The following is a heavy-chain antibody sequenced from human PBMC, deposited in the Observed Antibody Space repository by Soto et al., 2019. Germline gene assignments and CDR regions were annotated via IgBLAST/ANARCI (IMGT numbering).Heavy chain of an antibody. J-gene: IGHJ4*02. CDR1: GGSISSGGYY. Sequence: TSETLYLTCTVSGGSISSGGYYWSWIRQHPGKGLEWIGYIYYSGSTYYNPSLKSRVTISVDTSKNQFSLKLSSVTAADTAVYYCARDSTYYYDSSGYYGVSHFDYWGQGTLVTVSS. CDR2: IYYSGST. CDR3: ARDSTYYYDSSGYYGVSHFDY. V-gene: IGHV4-31*03. D-gene: IGHD3-22*01.